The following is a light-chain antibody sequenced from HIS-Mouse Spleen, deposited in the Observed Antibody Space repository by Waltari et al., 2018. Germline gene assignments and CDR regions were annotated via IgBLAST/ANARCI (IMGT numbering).Light chain of an antibody. J-gene: IGLJ3*02. V-gene: IGLV2-23*01. CDR1: SSDVGSYNL. CDR2: EGS. Sequence: QSALTQPASVSGSPGQSITISCTGTSSDVGSYNLVSWYQQHPGKAPKLRIYEGSKRPSGVSHLFSGSKSGNTAFLTISGLQAEDEADYYCCSYAGSSTYWVFGGGTKLTVL. CDR3: CSYAGSSTYWV.